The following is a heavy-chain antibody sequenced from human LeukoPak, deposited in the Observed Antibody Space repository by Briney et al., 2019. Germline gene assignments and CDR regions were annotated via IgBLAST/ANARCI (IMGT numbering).Heavy chain of an antibody. V-gene: IGHV4-59*12. Sequence: SETLSLTCTVSGGSISSYYWSWIRQPPGKGLEWIGSIYYSGSTYYNPSLKSRVTISVDTSKNQFSLKLSSVTAADTAVYYCASQRISGTLDYWGQGTLVTVSS. J-gene: IGHJ4*02. CDR3: ASQRISGTLDY. CDR1: GGSISSYY. D-gene: IGHD3-10*01. CDR2: IYYSGST.